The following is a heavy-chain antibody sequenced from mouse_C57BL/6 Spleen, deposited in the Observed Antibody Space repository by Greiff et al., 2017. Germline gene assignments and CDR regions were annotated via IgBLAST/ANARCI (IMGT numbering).Heavy chain of an antibody. CDR2: IYPGSGST. CDR1: GYTFTSYW. J-gene: IGHJ4*01. V-gene: IGHV1-55*01. CDR3: ARYSGSSYDAMDY. D-gene: IGHD1-1*01. Sequence: QVQLQQSGAELVKPGASVKMSCKASGYTFTSYWITWVKQRPGQGLEWIGDIYPGSGSTNYNEKFKSKATLTVDTSSSTAYMQLSSLTSEDSAVYYCARYSGSSYDAMDYWGQATSVTVSS.